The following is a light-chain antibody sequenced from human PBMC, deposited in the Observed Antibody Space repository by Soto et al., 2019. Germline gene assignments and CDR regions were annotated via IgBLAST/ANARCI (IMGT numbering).Light chain of an antibody. CDR1: SSDVGGYNY. V-gene: IGLV2-14*01. CDR3: SSYTGSSTWV. CDR2: DVS. Sequence: QSALTQHASVSGSHGQSITISFTGTSSDVGGYNYVSWYQQHPGKAPKLMIYDVSNRPSGVSNRFSGSKSGNTASLTISGLQAEDEADYYCSSYTGSSTWVFGGGTKLTVL. J-gene: IGLJ3*02.